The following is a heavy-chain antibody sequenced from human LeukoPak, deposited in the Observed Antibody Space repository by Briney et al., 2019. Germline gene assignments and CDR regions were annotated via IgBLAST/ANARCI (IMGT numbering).Heavy chain of an antibody. D-gene: IGHD6-19*01. J-gene: IGHJ4*02. CDR2: IYHSGST. Sequence: SETLSLTCAVSGYSISSGYYWGWIRQPPGKGLEWIGSIYHSGSTYYNPSLKSRVTISVDTSKNQFSLKLSSVTAADTAVYYCARGWVAVAGTGFDYWGQGTLVAVSS. CDR3: ARGWVAVAGTGFDY. V-gene: IGHV4-38-2*01. CDR1: GYSISSGYY.